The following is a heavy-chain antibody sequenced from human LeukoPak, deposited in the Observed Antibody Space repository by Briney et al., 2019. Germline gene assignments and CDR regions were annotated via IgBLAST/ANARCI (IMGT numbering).Heavy chain of an antibody. Sequence: GGSLRLSCAASGLTVSTKYMNWVRQAPGKGLEWVSVIYSGDNTYYADSVKGRFTISRDNSKNTLYLQMSSLRPEDTALYFCARSPGVGAFYFDSWGQGTLVTVSS. CDR1: GLTVSTKY. J-gene: IGHJ4*02. V-gene: IGHV3-53*05. D-gene: IGHD1-26*01. CDR3: ARSPGVGAFYFDS. CDR2: IYSGDNT.